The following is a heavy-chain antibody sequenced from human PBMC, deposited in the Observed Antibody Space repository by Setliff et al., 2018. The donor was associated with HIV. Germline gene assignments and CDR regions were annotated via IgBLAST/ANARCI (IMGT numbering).Heavy chain of an antibody. D-gene: IGHD6-13*01. J-gene: IGHJ5*02. Sequence: SVKVSCKASGGTFSSYPISWVRQAPGQGLEWMGGIIPIFGTTHYAQKFQGRVTITADESTSTAYMELSSLRSDDTAVYYCARDFSGQQLVGGWFDPWGQGTLVTVSS. CDR3: ARDFSGQQLVGGWFDP. V-gene: IGHV1-69*13. CDR2: IIPIFGTT. CDR1: GGTFSSYP.